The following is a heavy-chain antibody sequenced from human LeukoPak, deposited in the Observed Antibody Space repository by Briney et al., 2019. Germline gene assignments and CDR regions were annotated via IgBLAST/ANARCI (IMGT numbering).Heavy chain of an antibody. V-gene: IGHV6-1*01. Sequence: SQTLSLTCVVSGDSVSSKNGAWNWIRQSPSRGLEWLGRTYYRSKWYNDYAESMEGRVTISQDTSKNQYSLHLNSVTPDDTAVYYYARDFGTTGWHTFDYWGQGTLVTVSS. J-gene: IGHJ4*02. CDR1: GDSVSSKNGA. D-gene: IGHD6-19*01. CDR2: TYYRSKWYN. CDR3: ARDFGTTGWHTFDY.